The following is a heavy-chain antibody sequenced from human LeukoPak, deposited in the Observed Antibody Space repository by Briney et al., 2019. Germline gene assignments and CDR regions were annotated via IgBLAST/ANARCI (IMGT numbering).Heavy chain of an antibody. CDR1: GFTFSSYA. D-gene: IGHD6-25*01. V-gene: IGHV3-23*01. Sequence: GGSLRLSCAASGFTFSSYAMSWVRQAPGKGLEGLEWVSAISGSGGSTYYADSVKGRFTISRDNSKSTLYLQMISLRAEDTALYYCAKLPRGRGVYWGQGTLVTVSS. CDR3: AKLPRGRGVY. J-gene: IGHJ4*02. CDR2: ISGSGGST.